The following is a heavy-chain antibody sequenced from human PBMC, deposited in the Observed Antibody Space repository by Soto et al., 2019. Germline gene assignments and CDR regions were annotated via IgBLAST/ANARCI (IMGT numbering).Heavy chain of an antibody. CDR1: GFTFSGSA. CDR3: TRLDYYDSSGYPLPLVADV. V-gene: IGHV3-73*01. Sequence: GGSLRLSCAASGFTFSGSAMHWVRQASGKGLEWVGRIRSKANSYATAYAASVKGRFTISRDDSKNTAYLQMNSLKTEDTAVYYCTRLDYYDSSGYPLPLVADVWGQGTTVTVSS. D-gene: IGHD3-22*01. CDR2: IRSKANSYAT. J-gene: IGHJ6*02.